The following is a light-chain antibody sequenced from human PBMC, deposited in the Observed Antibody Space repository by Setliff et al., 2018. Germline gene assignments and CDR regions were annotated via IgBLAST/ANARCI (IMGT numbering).Light chain of an antibody. Sequence: QSALAQPASVSGSPGQSITISCTGTSSDVGGYNYVSWYQQHPGKAPKLMIYDVSNRPSGVSNRFSGSKSGNTASLTISGLQAGDEADYYCSSYASSSTLDVFGTGTKGTVL. V-gene: IGLV2-14*03. J-gene: IGLJ1*01. CDR2: DVS. CDR1: SSDVGGYNY. CDR3: SSYASSSTLDV.